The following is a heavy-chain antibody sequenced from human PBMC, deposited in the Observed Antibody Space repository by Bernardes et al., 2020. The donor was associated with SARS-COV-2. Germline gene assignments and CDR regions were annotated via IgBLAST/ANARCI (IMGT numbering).Heavy chain of an antibody. D-gene: IGHD5-18*01. CDR2: INADKGTT. CDR1: GYSFTSYG. CDR3: ATVVGYSYGGGWFDP. J-gene: IGHJ5*02. V-gene: IGHV1-18*01. Sequence: ASVKVSCKASGYSFTSYGISWVRQAPGQGLEWMGWINADKGTTNYAQNLQGRVTMTTDTSTNTAYMELRSLRSDDTAVYYCATVVGYSYGGGWFDPWGQGTLVTVSS.